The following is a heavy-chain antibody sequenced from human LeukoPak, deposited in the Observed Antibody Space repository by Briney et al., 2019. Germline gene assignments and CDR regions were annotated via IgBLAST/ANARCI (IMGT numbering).Heavy chain of an antibody. Sequence: GGSLRLSCAASGFTFTNYAMSWVRQAPGKGLEWLSAISGSGGSTYYADSVKGRFTISRDNSKNTLYLQMNSLRAEDTAVYYCAKDPASMVRGVDNWGQGTLVTVSS. CDR3: AKDPASMVRGVDN. CDR1: GFTFTNYA. D-gene: IGHD3-10*01. V-gene: IGHV3-23*01. CDR2: ISGSGGST. J-gene: IGHJ4*02.